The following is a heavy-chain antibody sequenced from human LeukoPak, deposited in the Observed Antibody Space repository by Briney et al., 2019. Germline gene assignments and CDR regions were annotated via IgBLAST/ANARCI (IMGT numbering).Heavy chain of an antibody. V-gene: IGHV1-18*01. CDR2: ISAYNGNT. CDR3: ARDSSSYYYGSGSYGGY. J-gene: IGHJ4*02. D-gene: IGHD3-10*01. Sequence: ASVKVSCKASGYTFTSYDINWVRQAPGQGLEWMGWISAYNGNTNYAQKLQGRVTMTTDTSTSTAYIELRSLRSDDTAVYYCARDSSSYYYGSGSYGGYWGQGTLVTVSS. CDR1: GYTFTSYD.